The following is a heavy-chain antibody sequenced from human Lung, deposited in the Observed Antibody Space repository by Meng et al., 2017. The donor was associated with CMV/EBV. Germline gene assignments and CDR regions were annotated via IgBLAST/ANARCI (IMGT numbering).Heavy chain of an antibody. V-gene: IGHV4-4*02. CDR2: IYHSGST. Sequence: VQLQEPGPGLVKPSGPLSLTCAVSGGSISSSNWWSWVRQPPGKGLEWIGEIYHSGSTNYNPSLKSRVTISVDKSKNQFSLKLSSVTAADTAVYYCASFPPPGKQWLVTDYWGQGTLVTVSS. CDR1: GGSISSSNW. CDR3: ASFPPPGKQWLVTDY. J-gene: IGHJ4*02. D-gene: IGHD6-19*01.